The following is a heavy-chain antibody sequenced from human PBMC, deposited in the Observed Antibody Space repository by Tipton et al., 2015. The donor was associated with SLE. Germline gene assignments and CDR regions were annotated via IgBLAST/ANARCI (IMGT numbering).Heavy chain of an antibody. CDR1: GDSLSSYD. D-gene: IGHD4-17*01. V-gene: IGHV4-59*08. Sequence: TLSLTCTVFGDSLSSYDWSWIRQSPGKGLEWIGYVYFSGSTYYNPSLKSPVSISVDTSKNQFSLKLSSVTAADTAVYYCARHIDYGDYFDYWGHGTQVTVSS. J-gene: IGHJ4*01. CDR2: VYFSGST. CDR3: ARHIDYGDYFDY.